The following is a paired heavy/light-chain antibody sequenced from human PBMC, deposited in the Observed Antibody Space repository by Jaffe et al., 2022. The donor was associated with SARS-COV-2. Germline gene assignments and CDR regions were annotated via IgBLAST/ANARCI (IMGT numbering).Light chain of an antibody. Sequence: QLVLTQSPSASASLGASVKLTCTLSSGHSSYAIAWHQQQPEKGPRYLMKLNSDGSHSKGDGIPDRFSGSSSGAERYLTISSLQSEDEADYYCQTWGTGLGVFGGGTKLTVL. J-gene: IGLJ2*01. CDR1: SGHSSYA. CDR3: QTWGTGLGV. V-gene: IGLV4-69*01. CDR2: LNSDGSH.
Heavy chain of an antibody. CDR3: AKSSETSSYDFDY. V-gene: IGHV3-30*18. CDR1: GFTFISYG. Sequence: QVQLVESGGGVVQPGRSLRLSCAASGFTFISYGIHWVRQAPGKGLEWVAVISFDGSNKYYADSVKGRITISRDNSKSTVYLLMNSLRAEDTAVYYCAKSSETSSYDFDYWGQGTLVTVSS. D-gene: IGHD6-6*01. J-gene: IGHJ4*02. CDR2: ISFDGSNK.